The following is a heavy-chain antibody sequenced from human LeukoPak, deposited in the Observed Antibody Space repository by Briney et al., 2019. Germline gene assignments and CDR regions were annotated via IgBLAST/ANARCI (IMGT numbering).Heavy chain of an antibody. V-gene: IGHV3-15*01. CDR3: TTGWATALDY. Sequence: ETLSLTCAVSGGSISSSNWWSWVRQAPGKGLEWVGRIKRKIDGGTTDYAAPVKGRITISREDSKNTLYLQMNSLKTEDTGVYYCTTGWATALDYWGQGTLVTVSS. J-gene: IGHJ4*02. D-gene: IGHD3-16*01. CDR1: GGSISSSNW. CDR2: IKRKIDGGTT.